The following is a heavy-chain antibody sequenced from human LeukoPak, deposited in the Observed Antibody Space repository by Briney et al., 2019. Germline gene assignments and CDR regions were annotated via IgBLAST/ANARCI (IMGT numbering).Heavy chain of an antibody. Sequence: ASVKVSCKASGYTFTSYGISWVRQAPGQGLEWMGWISAYNGNTNYAQKLQGGVTMTTDTSTSTAYMELRSLRSDDTAVYYCARDAFGDSLNYYYYYYYMDVWGKGTTVTVSS. CDR3: ARDAFGDSLNYYYYYYYMDV. CDR1: GYTFTSYG. J-gene: IGHJ6*03. V-gene: IGHV1-18*01. CDR2: ISAYNGNT. D-gene: IGHD3-10*01.